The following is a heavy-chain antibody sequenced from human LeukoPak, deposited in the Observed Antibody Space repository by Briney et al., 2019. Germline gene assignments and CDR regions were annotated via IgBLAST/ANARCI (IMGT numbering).Heavy chain of an antibody. CDR1: GYRFTKSW. CDR2: IYPDDSRT. Sequence: GESLKISCKGSGYRFTKSWIGWVRQMPGKGLEWLGIIYPDDSRTRYSPSFQGQVTISVDKSITTAYLQWTSLKASDTAMYYCARPSYGASDYWGQGTLVTVSA. D-gene: IGHD4-17*01. J-gene: IGHJ4*02. V-gene: IGHV5-51*01. CDR3: ARPSYGASDY.